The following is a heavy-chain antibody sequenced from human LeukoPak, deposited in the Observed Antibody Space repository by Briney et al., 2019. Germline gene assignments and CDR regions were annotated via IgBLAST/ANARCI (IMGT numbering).Heavy chain of an antibody. CDR3: ARDCITMVRGVIRYYYYYYMDV. CDR1: GGSISSYY. D-gene: IGHD3-10*01. V-gene: IGHV4-4*07. J-gene: IGHJ6*03. Sequence: KPSETLSLTCTVSGGSISSYYWSWIRQPAGKGLEWIGRIYTSGSTNYNPSLKSRVTMSVDTSKNQFSLKLSSVTAADTAVYYCARDCITMVRGVIRYYYYYYMDVWGKGTTVTISS. CDR2: IYTSGST.